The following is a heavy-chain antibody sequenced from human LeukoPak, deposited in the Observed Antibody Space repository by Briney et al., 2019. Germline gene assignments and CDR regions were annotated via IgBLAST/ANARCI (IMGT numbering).Heavy chain of an antibody. V-gene: IGHV4-39*07. D-gene: IGHD4-11*01. CDR2: IYYSGST. CDR1: GGSISSSSYY. J-gene: IGHJ6*03. Sequence: YPSETLSLTCTVSGGSISSSSYYWGWIRQPPGKGLEWIGSIYYSGSTYYNPSLKSRVTISVDTSKNQFSLKLSSVTAADTAVYYCARVQTTYPYYYYYYYMDVWGKGTTVTVSS. CDR3: ARVQTTYPYYYYYYYMDV.